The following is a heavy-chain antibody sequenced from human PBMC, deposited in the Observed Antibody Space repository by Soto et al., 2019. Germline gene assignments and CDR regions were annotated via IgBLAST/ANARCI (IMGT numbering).Heavy chain of an antibody. CDR1: GDSISNFHW. Sequence: VQLHESGPGLVKASGTLSLTCAVSGDSISNFHWWTWLRQPPGRGLEWIGEIFHSGSTTYNPSLKSRVTRSADKSTKQFSLNRNSVTAADTAVYYCARDGGAWLQSGGGWFDPWGRGILVIVSS. J-gene: IGHJ5*02. CDR3: ARDGGAWLQSGGGWFDP. V-gene: IGHV4-4*02. CDR2: IFHSGST. D-gene: IGHD1-26*01.